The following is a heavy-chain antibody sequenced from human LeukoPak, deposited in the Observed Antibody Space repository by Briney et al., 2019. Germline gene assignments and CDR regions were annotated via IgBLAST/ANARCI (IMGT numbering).Heavy chain of an antibody. CDR3: ARDYYDSSGYWWGYYYYMDV. CDR1: GFTFSSYW. CDR2: IKQDGSEK. J-gene: IGHJ6*03. D-gene: IGHD3-22*01. Sequence: GGSLRLSCAASGFTFSSYWMSWVRQAPGKGLEWVANIKQDGSEKYYVDSVKGRFTISRDNAKNSLYLQMNSLRAEDTAVYYCARDYYDSSGYWWGYYYYMDVWGKGTTVTVSS. V-gene: IGHV3-7*01.